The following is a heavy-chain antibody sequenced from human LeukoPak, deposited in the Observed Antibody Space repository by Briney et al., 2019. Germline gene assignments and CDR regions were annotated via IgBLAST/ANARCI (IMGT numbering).Heavy chain of an antibody. CDR2: INPSDGST. CDR1: GYTFTSYY. CDR3: ARDERRSGVYDYVWGSYRPQYYFDY. J-gene: IGHJ4*02. Sequence: ASVKVSCKASGYTFTSYYMHWVRQAPGQGLEWVGIINPSDGSTSNAQKFQGRVTMTRDTSTSTVYMELSSLRSEDTAVYYCARDERRSGVYDYVWGSYRPQYYFDYWGQRALVTVSS. D-gene: IGHD3-16*02. V-gene: IGHV1-46*01.